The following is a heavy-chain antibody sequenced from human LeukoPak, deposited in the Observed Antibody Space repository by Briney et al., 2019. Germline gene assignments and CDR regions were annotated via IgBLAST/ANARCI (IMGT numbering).Heavy chain of an antibody. CDR1: GYSFSRNNAT. CDR2: TYYRSKWYN. V-gene: IGHV6-1*01. Sequence: SQTLSLTCVISGYSFSRNNATWNWIRQSPSRGLEWLGRTYYRSKWYNDYAVSLKSRITINPDTSKNQFSLQLNSVTPEDTAVYYCARQSTGWFDPWGQGTLVTVSS. CDR3: ARQSTGWFDP. J-gene: IGHJ5*02. D-gene: IGHD6-19*01.